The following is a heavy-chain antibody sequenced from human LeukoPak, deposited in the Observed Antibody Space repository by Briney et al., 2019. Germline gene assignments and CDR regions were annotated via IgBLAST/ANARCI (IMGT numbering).Heavy chain of an antibody. Sequence: PSETLSLTCAVSGGSISSSNWWSWVRQPPGKGLEWIGEIYHSGSTNYNPSLKSRVTISVDTSKNQFSLKLSSVTAADTAVYYCTQSGYGREFDYWGREPWSPSPQ. V-gene: IGHV4-4*02. CDR1: GGSISSSNW. D-gene: IGHD5-12*01. J-gene: IGHJ4*02. CDR3: TQSGYGREFDY. CDR2: IYHSGST.